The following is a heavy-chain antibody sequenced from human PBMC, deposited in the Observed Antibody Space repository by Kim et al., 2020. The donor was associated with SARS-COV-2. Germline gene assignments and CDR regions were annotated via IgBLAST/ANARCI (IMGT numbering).Heavy chain of an antibody. CDR3: AKRNYGYVDY. J-gene: IGHJ4*02. D-gene: IGHD3-10*01. V-gene: IGHV3-23*01. Sequence: GGSLRLSCAASGFTFSSYGMSWVRQAPGKGLEWVSVIGGNGGSTYYADSVKGRFTISRDNSKNTLYLQMDSLRAEDTALYYCAKRNYGYVDYWGQGTLVT. CDR2: IGGNGGST. CDR1: GFTFSSYG.